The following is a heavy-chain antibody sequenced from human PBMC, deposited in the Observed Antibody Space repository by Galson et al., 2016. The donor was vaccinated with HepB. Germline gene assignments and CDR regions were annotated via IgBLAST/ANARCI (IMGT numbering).Heavy chain of an antibody. CDR3: AKGPYYYGSGSYLYFHY. J-gene: IGHJ4*02. CDR2: ISYDGSNK. Sequence: SLRLSCAASGFTFSRYGMHWVRQAPGKGLEWVTFISYDGSNKYYADSVKGRFTISRDNSKNTLYLQMNSLRAEDTAVYYCAKGPYYYGSGSYLYFHYWGQGTLVTVSS. V-gene: IGHV3-30*18. CDR1: GFTFSRYG. D-gene: IGHD3-10*01.